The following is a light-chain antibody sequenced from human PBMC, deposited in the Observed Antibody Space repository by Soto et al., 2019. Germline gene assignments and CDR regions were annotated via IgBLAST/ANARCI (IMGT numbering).Light chain of an antibody. CDR2: DAS. V-gene: IGKV1-33*01. Sequence: DIQMTQSPSSLSASVGDRVTITCQASHDITSYLNWYQHKPGKAPKLLIYDASIWEAGVPSRFSGSGSGTDCTFTISSLQPEDVATYYCQKCDYLPIFGPGTTVDFK. J-gene: IGKJ3*01. CDR1: HDITSY. CDR3: QKCDYLPI.